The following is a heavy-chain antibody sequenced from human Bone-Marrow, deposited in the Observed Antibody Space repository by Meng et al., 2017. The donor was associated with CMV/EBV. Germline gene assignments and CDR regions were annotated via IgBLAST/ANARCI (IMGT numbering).Heavy chain of an antibody. J-gene: IGHJ6*02. V-gene: IGHV4-59*01. CDR1: GGSISSYY. Sequence: GSLRLSCTVSGGSISSYYWSWIRQPPGKGLEWIGYIYYSGSTNYNPSLKSRVTISVDTSKNQFSLKLSSVTAADTAVYYCARGPRIDNVTPPPLYYYYGMDVWGQGTTVTFAS. CDR3: ARGPRIDNVTPPPLYYYYGMDV. CDR2: IYYSGST. D-gene: IGHD1-26*01.